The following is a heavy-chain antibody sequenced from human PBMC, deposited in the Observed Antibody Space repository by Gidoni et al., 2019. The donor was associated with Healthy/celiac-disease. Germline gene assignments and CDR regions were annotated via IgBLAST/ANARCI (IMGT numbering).Heavy chain of an antibody. V-gene: IGHV4-34*01. CDR2: INHSGST. D-gene: IGHD3-22*01. Sequence: QVQLQQWGAGLLKPSETLSLTCAVYGWSFSGYYWSWIRQPPGKGVEWIGEINHSGSTNYNPSLKSRVTISVDTSKNQFSLKLSSVTAADTAVYYCARGPRRYYDSSGGIDYWGQGTLVTVSS. CDR3: ARGPRRYYDSSGGIDY. J-gene: IGHJ4*02. CDR1: GWSFSGYY.